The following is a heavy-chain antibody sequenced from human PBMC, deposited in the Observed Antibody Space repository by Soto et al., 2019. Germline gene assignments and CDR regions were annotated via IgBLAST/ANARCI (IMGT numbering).Heavy chain of an antibody. J-gene: IGHJ4*02. CDR3: ARLQFGEGFDY. CDR1: GGSIIGGGFS. D-gene: IGHD3-10*01. V-gene: IGHV4-30-2*01. CDR2: ILHTGGT. Sequence: PSETLSLTCAVSGGSIIGGGFSFICIRQPPGKGLELIGYILHTGGTQYNPSLKSRVSMSVDKSKNQFSLHLTSVTAADTAVYYCARLQFGEGFDYWGQGALVTVSS.